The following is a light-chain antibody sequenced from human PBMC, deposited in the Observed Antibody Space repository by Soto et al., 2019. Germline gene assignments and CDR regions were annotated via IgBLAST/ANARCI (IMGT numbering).Light chain of an antibody. J-gene: IGLJ1*01. Sequence: QSVLTQPASVSGSPGQSITISCSGTSSDIGAYDYVSWYQQHPGRAPKLIIFGVYDRPSGISDRFSGSKSGNTASLTIFGLQVEDEAVYYCSSYTSGSTLPWVFGTGTRSPS. V-gene: IGLV2-14*01. CDR2: GVY. CDR1: SSDIGAYDY. CDR3: SSYTSGSTLPWV.